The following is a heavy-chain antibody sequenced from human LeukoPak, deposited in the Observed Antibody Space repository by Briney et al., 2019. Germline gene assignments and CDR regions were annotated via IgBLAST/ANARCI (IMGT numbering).Heavy chain of an antibody. J-gene: IGHJ4*02. CDR3: VYSGDYEKGY. Sequence: GGSLRLSCAASEFTFSDYEMNWVRQAPGKGLEFVSYISGSGTTIYYADSVKGRFTISRDNAKNSVYLQMNSLRAEDTAVYYCVYSGDYEKGYWGQGTLVTVSS. D-gene: IGHD4-17*01. CDR1: EFTFSDYE. V-gene: IGHV3-48*03. CDR2: ISGSGTTI.